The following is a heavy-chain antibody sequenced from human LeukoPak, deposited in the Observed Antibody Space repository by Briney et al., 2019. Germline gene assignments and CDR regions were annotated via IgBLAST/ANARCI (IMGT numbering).Heavy chain of an antibody. CDR3: ARDREGYCSGGTCTNFDY. CDR2: ISGSSSYI. D-gene: IGHD2-15*01. J-gene: IGHJ4*02. V-gene: IGHV3-21*01. CDR1: GFTFSDSY. Sequence: GTSLRLSCAASGFTFSDSYMTWVRQAPGKGLEWVSSISGSSSYIYYADSVKGRFTISRDNAKNSLYLQMNSLRAEDTAVYYCARDREGYCSGGTCTNFDYWGQGTLVTVSS.